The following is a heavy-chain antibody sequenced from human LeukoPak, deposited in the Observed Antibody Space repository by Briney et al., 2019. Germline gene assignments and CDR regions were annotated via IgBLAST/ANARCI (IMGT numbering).Heavy chain of an antibody. CDR3: ARGQVAGPRDYFDY. Sequence: SETLSLTCTVSGGSISSYYWSWIRQPAGKGLEWIGRIYTRGSTNYNPSLRSRVTMSVDTSKNQFSLKLSSVTAADTAVYYCARGQVAGPRDYFDYWGQGTLVPVSS. V-gene: IGHV4-4*07. CDR1: GGSISSYY. CDR2: IYTRGST. J-gene: IGHJ4*02. D-gene: IGHD6-19*01.